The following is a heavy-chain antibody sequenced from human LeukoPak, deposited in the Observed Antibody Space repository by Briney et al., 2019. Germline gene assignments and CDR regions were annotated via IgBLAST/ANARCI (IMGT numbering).Heavy chain of an antibody. J-gene: IGHJ3*02. CDR1: GFTFSSYN. Sequence: PGGSLRLSCAASGFTFSSYNMNWVRQAPGEGLEWVSSISSSSTYIYYADSVKGRFTISRDNAKNSLYLQMNTLRAEDTAVYYCARDCGGSCYVSAFDIWGPGKMVTVSS. CDR2: ISSSSTYI. D-gene: IGHD2-15*01. CDR3: ARDCGGSCYVSAFDI. V-gene: IGHV3-21*01.